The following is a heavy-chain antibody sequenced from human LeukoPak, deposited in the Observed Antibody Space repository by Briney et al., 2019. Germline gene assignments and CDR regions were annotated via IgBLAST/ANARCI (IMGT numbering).Heavy chain of an antibody. CDR3: ATETWYFAS. V-gene: IGHV1-2*02. J-gene: IGHJ4*02. Sequence: ASVKVSCKTSGYTFTDHHMHWVRQAPGRGLEWMGRVDPKSGGTIHAQNFQGRVAMTSDTSTSTASMEVSSLKSDDTAVYYCATETWYFASWGQGTLVTVSS. CDR2: VDPKSGGT. CDR1: GYTFTDHH. D-gene: IGHD1-14*01.